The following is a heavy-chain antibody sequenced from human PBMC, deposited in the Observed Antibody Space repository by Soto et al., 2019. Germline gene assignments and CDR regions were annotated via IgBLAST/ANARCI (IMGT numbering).Heavy chain of an antibody. D-gene: IGHD3-10*01. V-gene: IGHV3-15*07. CDR1: GFTFSNAW. CDR3: TTDPERGLWFGELLPPYD. CDR2: IKSKTDGGTT. Sequence: GGSLRLSCAASGFTFSNAWMNWVRQAPGKGLEWVGRIKSKTDGGTTDYAAPVKGRFTISRDDSKNTLYLQMNSLKTEDTAVYYCTTDPERGLWFGELLPPYDWGQGTLVTVSS. J-gene: IGHJ4*02.